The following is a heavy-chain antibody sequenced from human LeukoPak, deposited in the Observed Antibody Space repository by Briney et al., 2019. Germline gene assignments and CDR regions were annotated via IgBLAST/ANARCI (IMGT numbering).Heavy chain of an antibody. D-gene: IGHD3-10*01. V-gene: IGHV1-18*01. CDR2: ISAYNGNT. CDR3: ARVTEYYYGSGSYYRWIRDFDY. J-gene: IGHJ4*02. CDR1: GHTFTSYG. Sequence: ASVKVSCKASGHTFTSYGISWVRQAPGQGLEWMGWISAYNGNTNYAQKLQGRVTMTTDTSTSTAYMELRSLRSDDTAVYYCARVTEYYYGSGSYYRWIRDFDYWGQGTLVTVSS.